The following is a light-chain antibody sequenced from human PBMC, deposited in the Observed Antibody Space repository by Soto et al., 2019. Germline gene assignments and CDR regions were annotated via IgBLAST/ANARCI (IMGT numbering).Light chain of an antibody. J-gene: IGKJ4*01. CDR1: QSVGTY. Sequence: ETVLTQSPAILSLSPGERATLSCRASQSVGTYLAWYQQKSGKAPRLLISDASHRAPGIPARFSGRGSGTDFTLTISSLEPEDFAVYYCQQRSNWPLTFGGGTTVDVK. CDR2: DAS. CDR3: QQRSNWPLT. V-gene: IGKV3-11*01.